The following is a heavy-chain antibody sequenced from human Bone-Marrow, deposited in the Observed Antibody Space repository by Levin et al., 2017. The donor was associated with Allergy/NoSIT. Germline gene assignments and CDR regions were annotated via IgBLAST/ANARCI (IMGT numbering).Heavy chain of an antibody. V-gene: IGHV4-59*01. CDR1: GASINNYY. J-gene: IGHJ6*02. CDR2: IFYTGST. Sequence: KSSETLSLTCTVSGASINNYYWSWIRQPPGKGLEWIGYIFYTGSTFYNPSFGSRVTLSIDTSKNQFSLKLSSVTAADTAVYYCARDDRGNYGLDVWGHGTTVTVSS. CDR3: ARDDRGNYGLDV.